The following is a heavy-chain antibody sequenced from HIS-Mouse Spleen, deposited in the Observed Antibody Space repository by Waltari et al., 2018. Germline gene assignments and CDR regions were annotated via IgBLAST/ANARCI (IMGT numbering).Heavy chain of an antibody. D-gene: IGHD6-19*01. CDR2: INPHSGGT. Sequence: QVQLVQSGAEVKKPGASVKVSCKASGYTFTGYYMHWVRQAPGQGLEWMGWINPHSGGTNYAQKFQGRLTISRDTSKNQVVLTMTNMDPLDTATYYCARIAEGYTSGWYAFDYWGQGTLVTVSS. CDR3: ARIAEGYTSGWYAFDY. J-gene: IGHJ4*02. CDR1: GYTFTGYY. V-gene: IGHV1-2*02.